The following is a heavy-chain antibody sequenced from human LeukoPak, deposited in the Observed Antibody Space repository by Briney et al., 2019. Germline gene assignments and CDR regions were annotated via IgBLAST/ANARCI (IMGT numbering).Heavy chain of an antibody. CDR1: GGTFSSYA. CDR2: IIPIFGTA. CDR3: ARGLEWLTRRHTWFDP. D-gene: IGHD3-3*01. J-gene: IGHJ5*02. V-gene: IGHV1-69*13. Sequence: SVKVSCKASGGTFSSYAISWVRQAPGQGLEWMGGIIPIFGTANYAQKFQGRVTITADESTSTAYMELSSLRSDDTAVYYCARGLEWLTRRHTWFDPWGQGTLVTVSS.